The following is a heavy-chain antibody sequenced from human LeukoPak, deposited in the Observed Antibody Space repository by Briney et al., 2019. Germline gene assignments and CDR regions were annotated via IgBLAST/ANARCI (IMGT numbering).Heavy chain of an antibody. J-gene: IGHJ4*02. Sequence: GESLKISCKCSGFSFTSYWIGWVRQMPGKGLEWMGIIYPGDSDTRYSPSFQGLVTISVDKSISTAYLQWSSLKASDTAMYYCARSWVAGYGTVLDYWGQGTLVTVSS. V-gene: IGHV5-51*01. CDR1: GFSFTSYW. CDR2: IYPGDSDT. CDR3: ARSWVAGYGTVLDY. D-gene: IGHD6-19*01.